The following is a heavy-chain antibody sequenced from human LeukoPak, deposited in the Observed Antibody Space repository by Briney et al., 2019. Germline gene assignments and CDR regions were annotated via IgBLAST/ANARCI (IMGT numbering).Heavy chain of an antibody. CDR2: IYYSGIT. CDR3: AISEWDLLLHY. D-gene: IGHD1-26*01. Sequence: SETLSLTCTVSGGSISSNNYYCGWIRQPPGKGLEWIGSIYYSGITYYNPSLKSRVTMSVDTSKNQFSLKLSSVTAADTAVYYCAISEWDLLLHYWGQGTLVTVSS. CDR1: GGSISSNNYY. V-gene: IGHV4-39*07. J-gene: IGHJ4*02.